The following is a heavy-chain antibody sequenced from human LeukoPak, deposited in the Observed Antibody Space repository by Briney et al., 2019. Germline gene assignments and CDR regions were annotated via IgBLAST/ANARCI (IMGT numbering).Heavy chain of an antibody. CDR2: ISKSGTYI. D-gene: IGHD3-10*01. J-gene: IGHJ4*02. V-gene: IGHV3-21*01. Sequence: GGSLRLSCAASGFTFSSSAMSWVRQAPGKGLEWVSAISKSGTYIKYADSVKGRFTVSRDNAKNSLFLQMNSLRVEDTAVYYCAKVDGSGSYYFDYWGQGTLVTVSS. CDR3: AKVDGSGSYYFDY. CDR1: GFTFSSSA.